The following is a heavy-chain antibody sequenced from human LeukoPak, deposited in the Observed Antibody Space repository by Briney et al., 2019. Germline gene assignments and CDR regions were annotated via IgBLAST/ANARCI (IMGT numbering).Heavy chain of an antibody. Sequence: PSETLSLTCTVSGYSISSGYYWGWIRQPPGKGLEWIGSIYHSGSTYYNPSLKSRVTISVDTSKDQFSLKLSSVTAADTAVYYCARIAWNDAFDIWGQGTMVTASS. CDR1: GYSISSGYY. D-gene: IGHD1-1*01. CDR3: ARIAWNDAFDI. CDR2: IYHSGST. V-gene: IGHV4-38-2*02. J-gene: IGHJ3*02.